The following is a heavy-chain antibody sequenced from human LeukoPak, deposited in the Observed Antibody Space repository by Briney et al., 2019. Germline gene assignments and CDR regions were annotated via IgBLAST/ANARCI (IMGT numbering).Heavy chain of an antibody. Sequence: GGSLRLSCAASGFTVSSNYMSWVRQGPGKGLECVSVISNDGDTYYADSVKGRFTISRDNAKNSLYLQMNSLRAEDTAVYYCARGDSTSYYYMDVWGKGTTVTISS. D-gene: IGHD5-24*01. CDR1: GFTVSSNY. J-gene: IGHJ6*03. V-gene: IGHV3-66*01. CDR3: ARGDSTSYYYMDV. CDR2: ISNDGDT.